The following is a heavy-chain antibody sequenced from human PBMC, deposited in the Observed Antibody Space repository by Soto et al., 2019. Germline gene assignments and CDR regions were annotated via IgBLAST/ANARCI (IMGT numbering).Heavy chain of an antibody. V-gene: IGHV1-69*08. Sequence: QVQLVQSGAEVKKPGSSVKVSCKASGGTFSSYTISWVRQAPGQGLEWMGRIIPILGIANYAQKFQGRVTITADKSTSTAYMVLSSLRSEDTAVYYCAREGEKDSSGYYGDYWGQGTLVTVSS. D-gene: IGHD3-22*01. CDR1: GGTFSSYT. CDR2: IIPILGIA. CDR3: AREGEKDSSGYYGDY. J-gene: IGHJ4*02.